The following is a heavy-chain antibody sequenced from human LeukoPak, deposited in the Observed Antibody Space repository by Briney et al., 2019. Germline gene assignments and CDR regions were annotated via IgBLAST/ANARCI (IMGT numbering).Heavy chain of an antibody. CDR1: GASISRDF. CDR3: ASRLQPDAFDI. CDR2: IHYSGNT. Sequence: KTSETLSLTCSVSGASISRDFWSWIRQPPGKRPEWIGYIHYSGNTNYNPSLKSRVTISVDTSKNQFSLKLSSATAADTAVYYCASRLQPDAFDIWGQGTMVTVSS. J-gene: IGHJ3*02. D-gene: IGHD5-24*01. V-gene: IGHV4-59*01.